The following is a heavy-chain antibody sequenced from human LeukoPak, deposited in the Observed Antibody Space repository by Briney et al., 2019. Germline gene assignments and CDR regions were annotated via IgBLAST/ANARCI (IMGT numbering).Heavy chain of an antibody. CDR2: ISGSGGST. CDR1: GFTFSSYA. Sequence: GGSLRLSCAASGFTFSSYAMTWVRQAPGKGLEWVSAISGSGGSTYYADSVKGRFTISRDNSKSTLYLQVNSLRAEDTAVYYCAKDSRGSSVRVFDYWAQGTLVTVSS. D-gene: IGHD5/OR15-5a*01. CDR3: AKDSRGSSVRVFDY. V-gene: IGHV3-23*01. J-gene: IGHJ4*02.